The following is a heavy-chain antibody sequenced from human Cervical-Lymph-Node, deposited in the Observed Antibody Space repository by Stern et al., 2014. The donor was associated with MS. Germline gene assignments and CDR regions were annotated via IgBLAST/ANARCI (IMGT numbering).Heavy chain of an antibody. D-gene: IGHD3-10*01. CDR1: GYTVTIYY. J-gene: IGHJ4*02. V-gene: IGHV1-46*01. Sequence: VQLVESGAEVKKPGASVKVSCKASGYTVTIYYIHWGRQAPGQGLEWMGMINPSGGATKYAQKFQGRVTMTRDTSTSTVYMDLSSLRSEDTAVYYCARSGTQELIDYWGQGTLVAVSS. CDR2: INPSGGAT. CDR3: ARSGTQELIDY.